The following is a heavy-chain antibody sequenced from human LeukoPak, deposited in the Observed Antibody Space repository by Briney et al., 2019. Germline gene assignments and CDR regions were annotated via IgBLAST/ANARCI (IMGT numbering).Heavy chain of an antibody. CDR3: ARRGIAATFDI. CDR2: IIPIFGTA. Sequence: SVKVSCKASGGTFSSYAISWVRQAPGQGLEWMGGIIPIFGTANYAQKFQGRVTITADKSTSTAYMELSSLRSEDTALYHCARRGIAATFDIWGQGTMVTVSS. D-gene: IGHD2-15*01. CDR1: GGTFSSYA. V-gene: IGHV1-69*06. J-gene: IGHJ3*02.